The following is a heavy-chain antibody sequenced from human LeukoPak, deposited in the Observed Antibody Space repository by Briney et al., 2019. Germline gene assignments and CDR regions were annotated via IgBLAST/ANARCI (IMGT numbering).Heavy chain of an antibody. CDR2: ISAYNGNT. CDR1: GYTFTSYG. D-gene: IGHD6-13*01. V-gene: IGHV1-18*01. J-gene: IGHJ5*02. CDR3: ARGDESGIAAAGTTFDP. Sequence: ASVKVSCKASGYTFTSYGISWVRQAPGQGLEGMGRISAYNGNTNYAQKLQGRVTMTTDTSTSTAYMELRSLRSDDTAVYYCARGDESGIAAAGTTFDPWGQGTLVTVSS.